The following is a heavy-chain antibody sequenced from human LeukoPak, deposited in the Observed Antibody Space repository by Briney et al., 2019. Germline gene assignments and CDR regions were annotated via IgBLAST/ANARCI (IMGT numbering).Heavy chain of an antibody. Sequence: SETLSLTCTVSGGSISSYYWSWIRQPAGKGLEWIGRIYTSGSTNYNPSLMSRVTMSVDTSKNQFSLKLSSVTAADTAVYYCAGHHPRNTVDFWGQGTLVTVSS. CDR1: GGSISSYY. CDR2: IYTSGST. D-gene: IGHD2/OR15-2a*01. V-gene: IGHV4-4*07. J-gene: IGHJ4*02. CDR3: AGHHPRNTVDF.